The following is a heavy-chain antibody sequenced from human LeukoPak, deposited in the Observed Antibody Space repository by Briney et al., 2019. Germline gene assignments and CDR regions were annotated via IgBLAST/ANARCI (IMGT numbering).Heavy chain of an antibody. V-gene: IGHV4-4*02. CDR1: GGSIGSTNW. CDR2: TSHRGST. CDR3: ARNAAHEYYFDY. J-gene: IGHJ4*02. D-gene: IGHD2-15*01. Sequence: SGTLSLTCSVSGGSIGSTNWWSWVRQPPGKGLEWIGETSHRGSTNYNPSLKSRVTISVDKSKNQFSLKLSSVTAADTAVYYCARNAAHEYYFDYWGQGTLVTVSS.